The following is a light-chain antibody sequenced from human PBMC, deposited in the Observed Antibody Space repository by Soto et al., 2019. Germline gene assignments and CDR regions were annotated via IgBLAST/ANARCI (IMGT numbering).Light chain of an antibody. V-gene: IGKV3-20*01. CDR3: QQYGGSPYT. CDR1: QSVRRNC. CDR2: GAS. Sequence: EIGLRQSPGTVSLSPGGRVTLSCGASQSVRRNCLAWYQHKPGQAPRLLISGASSRATGIPDRFSGTGSGTDFTLTISRLEPEDFAVYYCQQYGGSPYTFGQGTKLEIK. J-gene: IGKJ2*01.